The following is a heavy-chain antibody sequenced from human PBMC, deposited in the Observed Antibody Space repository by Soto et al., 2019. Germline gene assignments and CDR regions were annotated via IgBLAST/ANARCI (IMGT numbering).Heavy chain of an antibody. CDR3: ARDLRHSRHPGLDV. V-gene: IGHV3-48*03. CDR2: INSGGSVA. J-gene: IGHJ6*02. Sequence: HPWLTLRLSCSAAPFSFSYYEMIWARQAPGKGREWVSYINSGGSVAYYADSAKGRFTISIDNAKNTLYLQMNGLRSEDTAVYYCARDLRHSRHPGLDVWGQGTTVTVSS. CDR1: PFSFSYYE. D-gene: IGHD2-21*01.